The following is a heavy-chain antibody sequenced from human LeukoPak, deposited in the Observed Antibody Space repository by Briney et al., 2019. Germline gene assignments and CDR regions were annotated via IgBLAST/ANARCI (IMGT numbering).Heavy chain of an antibody. Sequence: PGGSLRLSCAASGFTFSSYWMSWVRQAPGKGLEWVANIKQDGSEKYYVDSVKGRFTISRDNAKNSLYLQMNSLRAEDTAVYYCARVWVYYYDSSGLYYFDYWGQGTLVTVSS. J-gene: IGHJ4*02. CDR1: GFTFSSYW. CDR3: ARVWVYYYDSSGLYYFDY. CDR2: IKQDGSEK. D-gene: IGHD3-22*01. V-gene: IGHV3-7*01.